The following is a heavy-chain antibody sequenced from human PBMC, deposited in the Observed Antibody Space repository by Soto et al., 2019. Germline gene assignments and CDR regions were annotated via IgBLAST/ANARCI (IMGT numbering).Heavy chain of an antibody. CDR1: GFTFSSYA. CDR3: ANLAGYYYYYGLDV. J-gene: IGHJ6*02. D-gene: IGHD6-13*01. V-gene: IGHV3-30*04. CDR2: ISYDGSNK. Sequence: GGALKISCAAPGFTFSSYAMHWVRQAPGKGLEWVAVISYDGSNKYYADPVKGRFTISRDNSTHTLYLQMNSLTAEDTAVYYCANLAGYYYYYGLDVWGQGTTVTVSS.